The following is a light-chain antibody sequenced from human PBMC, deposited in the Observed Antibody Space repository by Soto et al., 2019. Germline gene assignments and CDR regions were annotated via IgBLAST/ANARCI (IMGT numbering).Light chain of an antibody. V-gene: IGLV2-14*03. J-gene: IGLJ1*01. Sequence: QSVLTQPASVSGSPGQSITISCTGTSSDVGGYNYVSWFQQHPGKAPKLKIYEVSNRPSGVSNRFSGSKSGYTASLTISELQAEDEADYYCSSYTSSSTYVFGTGTKV. CDR2: EVS. CDR1: SSDVGGYNY. CDR3: SSYTSSSTYV.